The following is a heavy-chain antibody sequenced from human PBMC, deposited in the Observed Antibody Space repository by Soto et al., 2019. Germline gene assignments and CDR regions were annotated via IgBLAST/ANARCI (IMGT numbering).Heavy chain of an antibody. CDR2: VMGDGTTT. D-gene: IGHD3-3*01. CDR3: ATLNSFGSDF. V-gene: IGHV3-74*01. CDR1: GLTFSKFW. Sequence: XGSLRLSCSVSGLTFSKFWMHWVRQAPGKGLVWVSYVMGDGTTTDYADSVKGRFTISRDNAKNTVFLQMNSLRAEDTAVYYCATLNSFGSDFWGHGTLVTVS. J-gene: IGHJ4*01.